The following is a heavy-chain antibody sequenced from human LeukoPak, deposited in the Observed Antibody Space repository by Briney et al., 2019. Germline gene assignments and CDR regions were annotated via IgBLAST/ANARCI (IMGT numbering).Heavy chain of an antibody. CDR2: ISSSGSTI. V-gene: IGHV3-11*04. CDR3: ARSSSFRGYYFDY. D-gene: IGHD3-10*01. CDR1: GFTFSDYY. Sequence: GGSLRLSCAASGFTFSDYYMSWIRQAPGKGLEWVSYISSSGSTIYYADSVKGRFTISRDNSKNTLYLQMNSLRAEDTAVYYCARSSSFRGYYFDYWGQGTLVTVSS. J-gene: IGHJ4*02.